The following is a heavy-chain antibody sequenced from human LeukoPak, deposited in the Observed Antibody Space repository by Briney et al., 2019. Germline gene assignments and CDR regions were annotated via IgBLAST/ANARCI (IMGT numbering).Heavy chain of an antibody. CDR3: AREDTYYYDSMTVGAVDY. J-gene: IGHJ4*02. D-gene: IGHD3-22*01. CDR1: GFTFSSYS. V-gene: IGHV3-23*01. CDR2: ISGSGGST. Sequence: AGSLRLSCAASGFTFSSYSISWVRQPPGKGLEWVSAISGSGGSTYHADSVKGRFTISRDNSKNTLYLQMNSLRAEDTAVYYCAREDTYYYDSMTVGAVDYWGPGTIVSV.